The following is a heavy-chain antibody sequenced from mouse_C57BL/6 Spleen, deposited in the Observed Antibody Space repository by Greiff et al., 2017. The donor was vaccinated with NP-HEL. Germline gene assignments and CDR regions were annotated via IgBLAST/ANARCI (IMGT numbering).Heavy chain of an antibody. Sequence: VQLQESGAELVKPGASVKISCKASGYAFSSYWMNWVKQRPGKGLEWIGQIYPGDGDTNYNGKFKGKATLTADKSSSTAYMQLSSLTSEDSAVYFCARGSYGSSLFDYWGQGTTLTVSS. CDR1: GYAFSSYW. D-gene: IGHD1-1*01. V-gene: IGHV1-80*01. CDR2: IYPGDGDT. CDR3: ARGSYGSSLFDY. J-gene: IGHJ2*01.